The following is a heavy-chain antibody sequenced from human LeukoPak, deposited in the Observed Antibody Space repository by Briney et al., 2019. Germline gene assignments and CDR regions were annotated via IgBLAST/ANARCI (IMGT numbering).Heavy chain of an antibody. CDR3: ARARQLAFDVVDL. D-gene: IGHD1-1*01. V-gene: IGHV1-2*02. CDR1: EYTFTDHF. J-gene: IGHJ3*01. CDR2: INPYSGLT. Sequence: ASVKVSCKASEYTFTDHFLHWVRQAPGQGLQWLGWINPYSGLTSFAQNFRGRLTLTRDTSIRTCYMELTSLRSGDTAVYFCARARQLAFDVVDLWGHGTLVTVSS.